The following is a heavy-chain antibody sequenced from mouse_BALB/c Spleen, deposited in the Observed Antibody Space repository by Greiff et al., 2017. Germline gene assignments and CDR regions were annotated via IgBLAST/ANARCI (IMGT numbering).Heavy chain of an antibody. J-gene: IGHJ4*01. CDR3: ARDRTGTDYYAMDY. D-gene: IGHD4-1*01. CDR1: GFTFSSFG. CDR2: ISSGSSTI. Sequence: EVKLMESGGGLVQPGGSRKLSCAASGFTFSSFGMHWVRQAPEKGLEWVAYISSGSSTIYYADTVKGRFTISRDNPKNTLFLQMTSLRSEDTAMYYCARDRTGTDYYAMDYWGQGTSVTVSS. V-gene: IGHV5-17*02.